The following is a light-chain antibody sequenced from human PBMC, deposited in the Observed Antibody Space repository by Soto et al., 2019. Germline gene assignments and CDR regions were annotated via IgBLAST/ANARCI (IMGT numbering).Light chain of an antibody. CDR3: QQYGDSPL. CDR2: DAS. J-gene: IGKJ3*01. V-gene: IGKV3-11*01. Sequence: EIVFSQSPATLSLSPGERATLSCRASQSVSSYLAWYQQKPGQAPRLLIYDASNRATGIPARFSGSGSGTDFTLTISSLEPEDFAVYYCQQYGDSPLFGPGTKVDIK. CDR1: QSVSSY.